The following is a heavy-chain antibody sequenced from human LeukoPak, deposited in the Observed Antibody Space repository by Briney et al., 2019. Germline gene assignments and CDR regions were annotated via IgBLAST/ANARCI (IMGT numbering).Heavy chain of an antibody. V-gene: IGHV4-30-4*08. Sequence: PSETLSLTCTVSGGSISSGDYHWSWIRQPPGKGLEWIGYIYYSGSTYYNPSLKSRVTISVDTSKNQFSLKLSSVTAADTAVYYCARGALYCSSTSCFSDAFDIWGQGTMVTVSS. CDR3: ARGALYCSSTSCFSDAFDI. CDR2: IYYSGST. D-gene: IGHD2-2*01. CDR1: GGSISSGDYH. J-gene: IGHJ3*02.